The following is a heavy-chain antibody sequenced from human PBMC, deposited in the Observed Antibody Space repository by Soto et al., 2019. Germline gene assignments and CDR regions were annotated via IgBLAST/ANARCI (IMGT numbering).Heavy chain of an antibody. V-gene: IGHV3-23*01. D-gene: IGHD3-22*01. Sequence: LRLSCAASGFTFSSYAMSWVRQAPGKGLEWVSAISGSGGSTYYADSVKGRFTISRDNSKNTLYLQMNSLRAEDTAVYYCAKDRAPYYYDSSGLDQWGQGTLVTVSS. CDR1: GFTFSSYA. CDR2: ISGSGGST. CDR3: AKDRAPYYYDSSGLDQ. J-gene: IGHJ4*02.